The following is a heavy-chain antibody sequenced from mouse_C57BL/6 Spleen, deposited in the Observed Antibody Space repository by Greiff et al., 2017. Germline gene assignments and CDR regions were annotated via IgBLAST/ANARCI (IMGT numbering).Heavy chain of an antibody. Sequence: ESGPGLVKPSQSLSLTCSVTGYSITSGYYWNWIRQFPGNKLEWMGYISYDGSNNYNPSLKNRISITRDTSKNQFFLKLNSVTTEDTATYYCAREDDGYLSYFDVWGTGTTVTVSS. D-gene: IGHD2-3*01. CDR3: AREDDGYLSYFDV. CDR1: GYSITSGYY. CDR2: ISYDGSN. V-gene: IGHV3-6*01. J-gene: IGHJ1*03.